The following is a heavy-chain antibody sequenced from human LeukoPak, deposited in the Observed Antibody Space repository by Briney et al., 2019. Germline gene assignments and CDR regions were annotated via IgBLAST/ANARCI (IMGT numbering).Heavy chain of an antibody. CDR1: RYSISSGYY. J-gene: IGHJ2*01. Sequence: SETLSLTCTVSRYSISSGYYWGWIRQPPGKGLEWIGSIYHSGSTYYNPSLKSRVTISVDTSKNQFSLKLSSVTAADTAVYYCAAEQFGVVMDDLWGRGTLVTVSS. CDR2: IYHSGST. CDR3: AAEQFGVVMDDL. D-gene: IGHD3-3*01. V-gene: IGHV4-38-2*02.